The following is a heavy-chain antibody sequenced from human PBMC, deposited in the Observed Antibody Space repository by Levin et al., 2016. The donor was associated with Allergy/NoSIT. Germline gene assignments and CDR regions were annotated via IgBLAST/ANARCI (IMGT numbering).Heavy chain of an antibody. CDR3: ARDFGRGMGILVVAVAGTARGALDY. CDR2: INPSGGST. V-gene: IGHV1-46*01. J-gene: IGHJ4*02. D-gene: IGHD6-19*01. CDR1: GYTFTSYY. Sequence: ASVKVSCKASGYTFTSYYMHWVRQAPGQGLEWMGIINPSGGSTSYAQKFQGRVTMTRDTSTSTVYMELSSLRSEDTAVYYCARDFGRGMGILVVAVAGTARGALDYWGQGTLVTVSS.